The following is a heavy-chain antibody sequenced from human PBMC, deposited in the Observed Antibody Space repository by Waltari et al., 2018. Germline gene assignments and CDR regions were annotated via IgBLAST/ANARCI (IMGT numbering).Heavy chain of an antibody. CDR3: ARERIAARRGGYFDL. V-gene: IGHV4-34*01. CDR1: GGSFSGYY. J-gene: IGHJ2*01. CDR2: INHSGST. Sequence: QVQLQQWGAGLLKPSETLSLTCAVYGGSFSGYYWSWLRQPPGKGPEWIGEINHSGSTKYNPSLKSRVTISVDTSKNQFSLKLSSVTAADTAVYYCARERIAARRGGYFDLWGRGTLVTVSS. D-gene: IGHD6-6*01.